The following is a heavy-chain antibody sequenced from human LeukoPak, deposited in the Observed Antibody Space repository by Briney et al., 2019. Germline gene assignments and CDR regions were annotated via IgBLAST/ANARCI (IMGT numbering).Heavy chain of an antibody. J-gene: IGHJ3*01. CDR1: GFTFSGSA. Sequence: GGSLRLSCAASGFTFSGSAMSWVRQAPGEGLEWVSLISYSGANSYYTDSVRGRFTISRDNSKDTLFLQMNSPRAEDTAIYYCVRDMQLSTWGLGTMVTVSS. CDR3: VRDMQLST. D-gene: IGHD3-16*02. V-gene: IGHV3-23*01. CDR2: ISYSGANS.